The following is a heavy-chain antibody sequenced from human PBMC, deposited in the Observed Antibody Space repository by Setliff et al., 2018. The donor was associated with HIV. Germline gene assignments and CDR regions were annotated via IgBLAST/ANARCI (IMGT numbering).Heavy chain of an antibody. CDR1: GGSIGSGGYS. CDR2: IYHVGGT. J-gene: IGHJ4*02. CDR3: ARILPFSSGDY. Sequence: SETLSLTCAVSGGSIGSGGYSWSWIGQPPGRGLEWVGYIYHVGGTYYNPSLRSRVTISVDRSKNLFSLKLTSVTAADAAVYYCARILPFSSGDYWGQGTLVTVSS. D-gene: IGHD6-25*01. V-gene: IGHV4-30-2*01.